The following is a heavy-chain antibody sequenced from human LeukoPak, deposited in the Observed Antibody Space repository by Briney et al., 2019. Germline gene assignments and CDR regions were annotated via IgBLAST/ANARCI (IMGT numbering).Heavy chain of an antibody. CDR1: GYTFTSYY. CDR3: ANDSGDYMDV. V-gene: IGHV1-46*01. Sequence: GASVKVSCKASGYTFTSYYMHWVRQAPGQGLEWMGIINPSGGSTSYAQKFEGRVTMTRDTYTSTVYMELSSLRSDDTAVYYCANDSGDYMDVWGKGTTVTVSS. D-gene: IGHD3-16*01. J-gene: IGHJ6*03. CDR2: INPSGGST.